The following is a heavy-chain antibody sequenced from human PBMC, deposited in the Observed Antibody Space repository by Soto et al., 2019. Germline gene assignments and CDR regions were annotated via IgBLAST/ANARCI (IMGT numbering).Heavy chain of an antibody. D-gene: IGHD2-2*01. J-gene: IGHJ6*02. CDR1: GFTFSNYE. CDR2: IGLAGDK. Sequence: ELQLVESGGGLVQPGGSLRLSCAASGFTFSNYEMHWVRQAPGKGLEWVSGIGLAGDKYYPGSLMGRFTISRDNVENSFYQQKRNQRGGDTAVYYCVRRRYTSMSCCGLGRPPSATANTSGVDVGGHQAPATFSS. V-gene: IGHV3-13*04. CDR3: VRRRYTSMSCCGLGRPPSATANTSGVDV.